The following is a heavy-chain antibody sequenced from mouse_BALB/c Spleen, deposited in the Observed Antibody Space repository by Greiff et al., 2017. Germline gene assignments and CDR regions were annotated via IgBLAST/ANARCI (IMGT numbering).Heavy chain of an antibody. D-gene: IGHD2-4*01. V-gene: IGHV2-9-2*01. J-gene: IGHJ4*01. CDR3: ASSWGTRDYLYAMDY. Sequence: QVQLQQSGPGLVAPSQSLSITCTVSGFSLTSYDISWIRQPPGKGLEWLGVIWTGGSTNYNSALMSRLSISKDNSKSQVFLKMNSLQTDDTAMYYCASSWGTRDYLYAMDYWGQGTSVTVSS. CDR2: IWTGGST. CDR1: GFSLTSYD.